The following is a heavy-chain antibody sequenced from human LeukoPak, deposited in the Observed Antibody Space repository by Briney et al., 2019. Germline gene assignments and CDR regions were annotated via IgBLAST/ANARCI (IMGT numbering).Heavy chain of an antibody. Sequence: SVKVSCKASGGTFNNDAISWVRQAPGQGFEWMGQMIPVLNTADYAQKFEGNITISADTSTNTAYMELSSLRSEDTAVYYCASLHCIDACHIRDRWGQGTLVTVSS. CDR1: GGTFNNDA. CDR2: MIPVLNTA. J-gene: IGHJ5*02. CDR3: ASLHCIDACHIRDR. D-gene: IGHD2-2*01. V-gene: IGHV1-69*04.